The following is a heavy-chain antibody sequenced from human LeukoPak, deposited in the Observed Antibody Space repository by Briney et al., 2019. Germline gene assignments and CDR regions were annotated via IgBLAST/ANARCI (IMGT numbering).Heavy chain of an antibody. CDR3: ARGGNYGDYDGYFDY. V-gene: IGHV4-59*12. Sequence: SETLSLTCTGSGGSISDYYWSWIRQPPGKGLEWIAYIYYSGSTNYNPSLRSRVTISVDTSKNQFSLKLSSVTAADTAVYYCARGGNYGDYDGYFDYWGQGTLVTVSS. CDR2: IYYSGST. CDR1: GGSISDYY. J-gene: IGHJ4*02. D-gene: IGHD4-17*01.